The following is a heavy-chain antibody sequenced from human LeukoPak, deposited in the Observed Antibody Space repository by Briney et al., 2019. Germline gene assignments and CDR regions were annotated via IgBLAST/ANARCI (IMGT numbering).Heavy chain of an antibody. J-gene: IGHJ1*01. Sequence: PSETLSLTCTVSGGSISTYYWSWIRQPPGKGLEWIGYIFYSGSTNYNPSLKSRVTISVDTSKNQFSLKLSSVTAADTALYYCARGNSYYDSSGYFPWESFQHWGQGTLVTVSS. D-gene: IGHD3-22*01. CDR1: GGSISTYY. V-gene: IGHV4-59*01. CDR2: IFYSGST. CDR3: ARGNSYYDSSGYFPWESFQH.